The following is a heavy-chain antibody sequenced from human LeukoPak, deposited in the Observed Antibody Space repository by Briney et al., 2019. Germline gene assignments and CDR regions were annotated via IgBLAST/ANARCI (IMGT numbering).Heavy chain of an antibody. CDR2: IYYSGST. Sequence: SETLSLTCTVSGGSISSSSYYWGWIRQPPGKGLEWIGSIYYSGSTYYDPSLKSRVTISVDTSKNQFSLKLSSVTAADTAVYYCARHEGYCSSTSCFFDYWGQGTLVTVSS. CDR1: GGSISSSSYY. CDR3: ARHEGYCSSTSCFFDY. D-gene: IGHD2-2*01. V-gene: IGHV4-39*01. J-gene: IGHJ4*02.